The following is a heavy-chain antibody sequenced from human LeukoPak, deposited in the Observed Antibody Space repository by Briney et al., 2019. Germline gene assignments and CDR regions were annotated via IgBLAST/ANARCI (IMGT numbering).Heavy chain of an antibody. Sequence: GGSLRLSCAASGLTFSSYWMSWVRQAPGKGLEWVANIKQDGSEKYYVDSVKGRFTISRDNAKNSLYLQMNSLRAEDTAVYYCRLAAAGLPYFDYWGQGTLVTVSS. CDR3: RLAAAGLPYFDY. J-gene: IGHJ4*02. CDR2: IKQDGSEK. D-gene: IGHD6-13*01. CDR1: GLTFSSYW. V-gene: IGHV3-7*01.